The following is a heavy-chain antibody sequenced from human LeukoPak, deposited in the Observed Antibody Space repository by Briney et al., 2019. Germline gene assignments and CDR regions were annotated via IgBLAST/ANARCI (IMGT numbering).Heavy chain of an antibody. D-gene: IGHD4-17*01. CDR3: ARDRAVRRFDP. V-gene: IGHV3-7*01. Sequence: PDGSLRLSCAASGFTFSSYWMSWVRQAPGKGLEWVANIKQDGSEKYYVDFVKGRFTISRDNAKNSLYLQMNSLSAEDTAVYYCARDRAVRRFDPWGQGTLVTVSS. J-gene: IGHJ5*02. CDR2: IKQDGSEK. CDR1: GFTFSSYW.